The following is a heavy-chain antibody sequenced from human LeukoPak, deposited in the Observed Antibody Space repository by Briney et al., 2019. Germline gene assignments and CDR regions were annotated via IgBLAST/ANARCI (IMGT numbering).Heavy chain of an antibody. CDR1: GGAISSYY. CDR2: IYYSGST. D-gene: IGHD5-24*01. Sequence: SETLSLTCTVSGGAISSYYWSWIRQPPGKGLEWIGHIYYSGSTNYNPSLKSRVTISVDTSKKQFSLKLGSVTAADTAVYYCARDRTGHNPGDYWGQGTLVTVSA. J-gene: IGHJ4*02. V-gene: IGHV4-59*01. CDR3: ARDRTGHNPGDY.